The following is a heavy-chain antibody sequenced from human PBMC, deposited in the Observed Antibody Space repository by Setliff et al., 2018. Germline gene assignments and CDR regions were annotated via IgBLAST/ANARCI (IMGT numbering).Heavy chain of an antibody. CDR2: GYYSGTT. CDR1: GGSISGASIRSYY. Sequence: SETLSLTCTVSGGSISGASIRSYYWSWIRQPPGKGLEFIGYGYYSGTTNYDPSLKSRVTISVDTSKNQFSLKLSSVTAADTAIYYCARGGTYRYFDYWGQGTLVTVSS. J-gene: IGHJ4*02. CDR3: ARGGTYRYFDY. V-gene: IGHV4-61*01.